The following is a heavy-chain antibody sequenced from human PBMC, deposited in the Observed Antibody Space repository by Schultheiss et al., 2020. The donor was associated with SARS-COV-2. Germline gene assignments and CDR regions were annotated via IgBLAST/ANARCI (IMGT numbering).Heavy chain of an antibody. CDR2: ISGSGGST. J-gene: IGHJ4*02. D-gene: IGHD5-12*01. CDR1: GFTFDDYA. CDR3: ARGLRRGFDY. Sequence: GESLKISCAASGFTFDDYAMHWVRQAPGKGLEWVSAISGSGGSTYYADSVKGRFTISRDNAKNSLFLQMNSLRAEDTAVYYCARGLRRGFDYWGQGTLVTVSS. V-gene: IGHV3-23*01.